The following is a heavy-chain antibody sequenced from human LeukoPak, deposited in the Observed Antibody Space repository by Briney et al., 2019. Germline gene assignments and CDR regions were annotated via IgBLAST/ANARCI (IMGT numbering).Heavy chain of an antibody. CDR2: IYYSGST. D-gene: IGHD3-22*01. CDR1: GASISGYY. Sequence: PSETLSLTCTVSGASISGYYWSWIRQPAGKGLEWIGYIYYSGSTNYNPSLKSRVTISVDTSKNQFSLKLSSVTAADTAVYYCARGSYSSGLDFDYWGQGTLVTVSS. CDR3: ARGSYSSGLDFDY. V-gene: IGHV4-59*01. J-gene: IGHJ4*02.